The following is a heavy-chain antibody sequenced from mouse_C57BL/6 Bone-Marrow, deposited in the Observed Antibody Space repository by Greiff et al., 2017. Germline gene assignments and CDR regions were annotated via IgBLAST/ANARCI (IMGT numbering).Heavy chain of an antibody. D-gene: IGHD1-1*01. J-gene: IGHJ2*01. CDR2: IYPGSGNT. V-gene: IGHV1-81*01. CDR1: GYTFTSYG. CDR3: AREGVCYGSPDY. Sequence: QVQLQQSGAELVRPGASVKLSCKASGYTFTSYGISWVKQRPGQGLEWIGEIYPGSGNTYYNEKFKGKATLTADKSSSTAYMELRSRTSEDSAVYVCAREGVCYGSPDYWGQGTTLTVSS.